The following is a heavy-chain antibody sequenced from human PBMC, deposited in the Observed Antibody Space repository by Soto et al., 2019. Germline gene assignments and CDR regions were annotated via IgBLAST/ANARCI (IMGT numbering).Heavy chain of an antibody. D-gene: IGHD1-26*01. V-gene: IGHV1-2*02. CDR2: IDPNSGGT. J-gene: IGHJ4*02. Sequence: ASVKVSCKASRYTFTGYYMHWVRQAPGQGLEWMGWIDPNSGGTDYAQKFQGRVTMTRDTSISTAYMELSRLRLDDTAVYYCARVMSGSYPGHGYYFDNWGQGTLVTVSS. CDR3: ARVMSGSYPGHGYYFDN. CDR1: RYTFTGYY.